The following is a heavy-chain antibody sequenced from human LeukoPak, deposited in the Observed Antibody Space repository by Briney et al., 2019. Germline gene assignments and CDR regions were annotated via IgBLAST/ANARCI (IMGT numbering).Heavy chain of an antibody. CDR1: GFTFSSYS. D-gene: IGHD6-6*01. V-gene: IGHV3-21*01. J-gene: IGHJ4*02. CDR2: ISSSSSYI. CDR3: AREIAARGFDY. Sequence: GGSLRLSRAASGFTFSSYSMNWVRQAPGKGLEWVSSISSSSSYIYYADSVKGRFTISRDNAKNSLYLQMNSLRAEDTAVYYCAREIAARGFDYWGQGTLVTVSS.